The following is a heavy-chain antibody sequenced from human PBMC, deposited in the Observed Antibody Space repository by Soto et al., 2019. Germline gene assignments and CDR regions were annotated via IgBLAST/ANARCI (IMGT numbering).Heavy chain of an antibody. J-gene: IGHJ6*02. CDR1: GYTFTSYW. CDR2: IYPGDSAT. CDR3: AMAFWGGECYGGGPGVTYYGLDV. D-gene: IGHD2-21*01. Sequence: PGGSLKISCKGSGYTFTSYWIAWVRQMPGKGLEWMGIIYPGDSATRYSPTFQGQVTISADKSIATAYLQWSGLKASDIAMYYCAMAFWGGECYGGGPGVTYYGLDVWGQGTTVTVSS. V-gene: IGHV5-51*01.